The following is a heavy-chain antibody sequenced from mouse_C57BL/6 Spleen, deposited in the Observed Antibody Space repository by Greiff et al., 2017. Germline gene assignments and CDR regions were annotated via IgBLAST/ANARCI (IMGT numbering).Heavy chain of an antibody. CDR1: GYAFSSSW. Sequence: VKLMESGPELVKPGASVKISCKASGYAFSSSWMNWVKQRPGKGLEWIGRIYPGDGDTNYNGKFKGKATLTADKSSSTAYMQLSSLTSEDSAVYFCASSDYAMDYWGQGTSVTVSS. J-gene: IGHJ4*01. CDR3: ASSDYAMDY. D-gene: IGHD6-1*01. CDR2: IYPGDGDT. V-gene: IGHV1-82*01.